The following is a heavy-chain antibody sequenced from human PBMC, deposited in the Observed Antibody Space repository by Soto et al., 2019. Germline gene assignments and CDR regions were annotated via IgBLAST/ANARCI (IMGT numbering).Heavy chain of an antibody. CDR3: AKDQGSSWYEIDY. CDR1: GFTFSNYA. Sequence: AGGSLRLSCAASGFTFSNYAVTWVRQAPGKGLEWVSTISGSGGSTYYADSVKGRFTISRDNSKNTLYLQMSSLRAEDTAVYYCAKDQGSSWYEIDYWGQGTLVTVSS. CDR2: ISGSGGST. V-gene: IGHV3-23*01. D-gene: IGHD6-13*01. J-gene: IGHJ4*02.